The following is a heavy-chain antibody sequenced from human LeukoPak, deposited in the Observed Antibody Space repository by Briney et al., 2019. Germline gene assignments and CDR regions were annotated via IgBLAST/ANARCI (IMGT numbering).Heavy chain of an antibody. CDR3: AKDPSSSWYPYYYYMDV. CDR2: ISGSGGST. Sequence: GGSLRLSCAASRFTFSSYAMSWVRQAPGKGLEWVSTISGSGGSTYYADSVKGRFTISRDNSKNTLYLQMNSLRAEDTAVYYCAKDPSSSWYPYYYYMDVWGKGTTVTVSS. D-gene: IGHD6-13*01. CDR1: RFTFSSYA. V-gene: IGHV3-23*01. J-gene: IGHJ6*03.